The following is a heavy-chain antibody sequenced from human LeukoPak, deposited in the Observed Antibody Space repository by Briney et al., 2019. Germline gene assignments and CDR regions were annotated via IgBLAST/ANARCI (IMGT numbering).Heavy chain of an antibody. D-gene: IGHD6-19*01. Sequence: GGSLRLSCAASGFTFSNYWMSWVRQAPGKGLEWVSYISSSGSTIYYADSVKGRFTISRDNAKNSLYLQMNSLRAEDTAVYYCAREGLIAVAGTGWFDPWGQGTLVTVSS. J-gene: IGHJ5*02. V-gene: IGHV3-11*01. CDR2: ISSSGSTI. CDR1: GFTFSNYW. CDR3: AREGLIAVAGTGWFDP.